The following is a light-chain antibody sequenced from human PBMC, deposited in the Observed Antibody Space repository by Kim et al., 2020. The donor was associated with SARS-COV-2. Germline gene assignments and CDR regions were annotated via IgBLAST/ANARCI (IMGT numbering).Light chain of an antibody. CDR3: QQYGGSPRVA. CDR2: GAS. V-gene: IGKV3-20*01. Sequence: ETVLTQSPGTLSLSPGERATLSCRASQSVSSTFLAWYQQKSGQAPRLLIYGASSRATGIPDRFSGSGSGTDFTLTISRLEPEDFAMYYCQQYGGSPRVAFGGGTKVDIK. CDR1: QSVSSTF. J-gene: IGKJ4*01.